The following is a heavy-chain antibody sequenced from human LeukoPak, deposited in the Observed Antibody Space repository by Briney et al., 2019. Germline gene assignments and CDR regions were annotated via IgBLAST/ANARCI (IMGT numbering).Heavy chain of an antibody. CDR2: LHTSGNK. J-gene: IGHJ5*02. V-gene: IGHV4-4*07. D-gene: IGHD6-13*01. CDR1: GGSMSPYH. Sequence: PSETLSPTCTVSGGSMSPYHWTWIRQPAGKGLEWIGRLHTSGNKNYNPSLKGRVTISVDTSKNQFSLEMTSVTAADTAVYFCARDPFRSSFDPWGQGILVTVSS. CDR3: ARDPFRSSFDP.